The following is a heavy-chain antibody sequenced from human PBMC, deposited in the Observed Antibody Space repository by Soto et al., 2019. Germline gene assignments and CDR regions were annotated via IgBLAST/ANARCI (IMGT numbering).Heavy chain of an antibody. CDR1: GYTFTSYD. J-gene: IGHJ6*03. Sequence: QVQLVQSGAEVKKPGASVKVSCKASGYTFTSYDINWVRQATGQGLEWMGWMNPNSGNTGYAQKFQGRVTMTRNTSRSTSYMERNSLRSEDTVEYYGARAPYSIHYYYYYMDVWGKGTTVTVSS. CDR3: ARAPYSIHYYYYYMDV. D-gene: IGHD4-4*01. V-gene: IGHV1-8*01. CDR2: MNPNSGNT.